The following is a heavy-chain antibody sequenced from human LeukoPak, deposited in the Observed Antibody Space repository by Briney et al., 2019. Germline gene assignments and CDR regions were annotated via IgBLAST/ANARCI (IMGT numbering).Heavy chain of an antibody. CDR3: ARGSMGAMRGAFDI. V-gene: IGHV1-8*01. J-gene: IGHJ3*02. CDR1: GYTFTNYD. D-gene: IGHD1-26*01. Sequence: ASVKVSCKASGYTFTNYDVNWVRQATGQGLEWMGWMNPTGGKAGFAQRFQGRVSMTRNISISTAYMELSSLRSEDTAVYYCARGSMGAMRGAFDIWGQGTMVTVSS. CDR2: MNPTGGKA.